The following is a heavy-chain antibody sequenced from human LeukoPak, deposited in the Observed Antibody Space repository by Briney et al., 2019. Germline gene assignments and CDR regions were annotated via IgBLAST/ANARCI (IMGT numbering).Heavy chain of an antibody. D-gene: IGHD1-26*01. CDR3: ARVPWEPGYEELPS. CDR2: INPNSGGT. V-gene: IGHV1-2*02. CDR1: GYTFTGYY. J-gene: IGHJ4*02. Sequence: ASVKVSCKASGYTFTGYYMHWVRQAPGQGLEWMGWINPNSGGTNYAQKFQGRVTMTRDTSNSTAYMELSRLRSDDTAVYYCARVPWEPGYEELPSWGQGTLVTVSS.